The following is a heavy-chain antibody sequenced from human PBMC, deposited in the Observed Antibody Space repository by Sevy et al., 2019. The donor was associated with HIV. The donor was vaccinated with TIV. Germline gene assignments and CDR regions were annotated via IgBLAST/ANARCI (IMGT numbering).Heavy chain of an antibody. Sequence: SETLSLTCAVYGGSFSGYYWSWIRQPPGKGLEWIGEINHSGSTNYNPSLKSRVTISVDTSKNQFSLKLSSVTAADTAVYYCARGPVPVVAATRRGYWFDPWGQGTLVTVSS. V-gene: IGHV4-34*01. CDR3: ARGPVPVVAATRRGYWFDP. D-gene: IGHD2-15*01. J-gene: IGHJ5*02. CDR2: INHSGST. CDR1: GGSFSGYY.